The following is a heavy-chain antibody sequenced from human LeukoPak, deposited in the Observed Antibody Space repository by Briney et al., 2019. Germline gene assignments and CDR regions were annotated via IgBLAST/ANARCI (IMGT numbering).Heavy chain of an antibody. CDR2: IYYSGST. V-gene: IGHV4-59*01. CDR1: GGSISSYY. CDR3: ARDRLEGGETFDS. J-gene: IGHJ4*02. D-gene: IGHD1-1*01. Sequence: SETLSLTCTVSGGSISSYYWSWIRQPPGKGLEWIGYIYYSGSTNYNPSLKSRVTISVDTSKNQFSLKLSSVTAADTAVYFCARDRLEGGETFDSWGQGTLVTVSS.